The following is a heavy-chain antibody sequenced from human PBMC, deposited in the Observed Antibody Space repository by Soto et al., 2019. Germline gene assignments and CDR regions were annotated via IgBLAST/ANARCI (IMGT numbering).Heavy chain of an antibody. D-gene: IGHD2-15*01. CDR1: GLTFASHN. V-gene: IGHV3-21*01. J-gene: IGHJ4*02. Sequence: EVRLMASGGGLVKPGGSLRLSCIASASGLTFASHNFIWFRQAPGKGLEWVSSISSGSRDIFYGDSVEGRFTISRDNAKNTVFRQMNSLRVEDTAVYYCARGFCSDPRCPADSWGQGALVTVSS. CDR3: ARGFCSDPRCPADS. CDR2: ISSGSRDI.